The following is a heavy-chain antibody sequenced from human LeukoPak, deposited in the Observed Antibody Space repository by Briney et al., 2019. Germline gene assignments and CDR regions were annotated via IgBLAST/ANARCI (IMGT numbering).Heavy chain of an antibody. V-gene: IGHV3-53*01. J-gene: IGHJ6*02. CDR2: IYSGGST. Sequence: GGSLRLSCAASGFTVSSNYMSWVRQAPGKGLEWVSVIYSGGSTYYADSVKGRFTISRDNAKNTLYLQMNSLRAEDTAVYYCAKNSVVRGVPDYYGMDVWGQGTTVTVSS. CDR1: GFTVSSNY. D-gene: IGHD3-10*01. CDR3: AKNSVVRGVPDYYGMDV.